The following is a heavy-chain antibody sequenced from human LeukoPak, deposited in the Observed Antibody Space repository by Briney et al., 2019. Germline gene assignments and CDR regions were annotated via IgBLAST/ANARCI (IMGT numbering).Heavy chain of an antibody. CDR3: ARSPSGYRFDY. Sequence: SETLSLTCTVSVDSGGRGSFFWTWIRQPPGKGLKWIGYAYYSGSTNYNPSLKSRVTISLDTSKNQFSLRLTSVTAADTAVYYCARSPSGYRFDYWGQGTLVTVSS. CDR1: VDSGGRGSFF. D-gene: IGHD3-22*01. V-gene: IGHV4-61*01. J-gene: IGHJ4*02. CDR2: AYYSGST.